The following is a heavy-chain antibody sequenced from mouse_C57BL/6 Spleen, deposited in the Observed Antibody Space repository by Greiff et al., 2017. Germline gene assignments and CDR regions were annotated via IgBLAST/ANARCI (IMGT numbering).Heavy chain of an antibody. CDR1: GYTFTDHT. J-gene: IGHJ4*01. Sequence: QVQLQQSDAELVKPGASVKISCKVSGYTFTDHTIHWMKQRPEQGLEWIGYIYPRDGSTKYNEKFKGKATWTADKSTSTAYLQLNSLTSEDSAVYFCARFSGNYAMDYWGQGTSGTVSS. D-gene: IGHD4-1*01. CDR3: ARFSGNYAMDY. CDR2: IYPRDGST. V-gene: IGHV1-78*01.